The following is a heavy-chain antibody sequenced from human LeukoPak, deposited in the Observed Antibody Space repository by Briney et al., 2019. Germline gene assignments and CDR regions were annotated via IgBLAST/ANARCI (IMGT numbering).Heavy chain of an antibody. CDR1: GYTFTSYA. J-gene: IGHJ4*02. V-gene: IGHV1-3*01. CDR3: ARSWGWFGEFPFDY. CDR2: INAGNGNT. D-gene: IGHD3-10*01. Sequence: ASVKVSCKASGYTFTSYAMHWVRQAPGQRLEWMGWINAGNGNTKYSQKFQGRVTITRDTSASTAYMELSSLRSEDTAVYYCARSWGWFGEFPFDYWGQGTLVTVSS.